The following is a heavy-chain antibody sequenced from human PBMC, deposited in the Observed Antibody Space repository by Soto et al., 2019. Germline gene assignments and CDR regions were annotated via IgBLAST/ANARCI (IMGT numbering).Heavy chain of an antibody. CDR2: IDWDDDK. D-gene: IGHD1-1*01. CDR3: ARTTVQLDPIPMDV. J-gene: IGHJ6*03. CDR1: GFSLSTSGMC. Sequence: SGPTLVTPTQPLTLTCTFSGFSLSTSGMCVSWIRQPPGKALEWLARIDWDDDKYYSTSLKTRLTISKDTSKNQVVLTMTNMDPVDTATYYCARTTVQLDPIPMDVWGRGTTVTVSS. V-gene: IGHV2-70*11.